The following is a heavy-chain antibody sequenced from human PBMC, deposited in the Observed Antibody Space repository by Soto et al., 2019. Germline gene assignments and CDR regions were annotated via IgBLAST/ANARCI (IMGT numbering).Heavy chain of an antibody. Sequence: QVQLVQSGAEVKKPGASVKVSCKASGYTFTIYYMHWVRQAPGQGLEWMGIIDPSGGGTSYAQKFPGRLTMTRDTSTSTVYMELSSLRSEDTAVYYCARDRVDCSGGNCWRSVEDTWGQGTLVTVSS. CDR1: GYTFTIYY. J-gene: IGHJ5*02. D-gene: IGHD2-15*01. CDR2: IDPSGGGT. V-gene: IGHV1-46*01. CDR3: ARDRVDCSGGNCWRSVEDT.